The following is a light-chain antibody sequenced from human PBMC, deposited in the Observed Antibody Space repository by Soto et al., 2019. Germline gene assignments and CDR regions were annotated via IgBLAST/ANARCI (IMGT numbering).Light chain of an antibody. CDR3: VTWDNSLSAVPVL. Sequence: QSVLTQPPSVSAAPGQKVTISCSGSSSNIGSNYVSWYQQLPGTAPKLLIYDNNKRPSEIPDRFTGSKSGTSATLGITGLQTGDEADYYCVTWDNSLSAVPVLFGGGTKLTVL. V-gene: IGLV1-51*01. CDR2: DNN. CDR1: SSNIGSNY. J-gene: IGLJ2*01.